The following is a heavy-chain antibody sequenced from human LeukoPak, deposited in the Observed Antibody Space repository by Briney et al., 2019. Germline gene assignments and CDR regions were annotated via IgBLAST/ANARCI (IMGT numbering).Heavy chain of an antibody. CDR1: GGTFSSYA. CDR2: IIPIFGTA. D-gene: IGHD6-6*01. V-gene: IGHV1-69*05. Sequence: ASVKVSCKASGGTFSSYAISWVRQVPGQGLEWMGRIIPIFGTANYAQKFQGRVTITTDESTSTAYMELSSLRSEDTAVYYCARDLELIAALWFDPWGQGTLVTVSS. J-gene: IGHJ5*02. CDR3: ARDLELIAALWFDP.